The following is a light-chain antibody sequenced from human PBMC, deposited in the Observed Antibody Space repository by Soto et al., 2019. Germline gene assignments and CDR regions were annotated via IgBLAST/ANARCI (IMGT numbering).Light chain of an antibody. Sequence: DIQMTQSPSSQSASVGDRVTITCRASQDIGNYLAWYQQKPGKVPKFLIYGASSLQTGVPSRFSGSGSGTDFTLTISGLQPEDVATYYCQKYKSAPLTFGGGTKVELK. V-gene: IGKV1-27*01. J-gene: IGKJ4*01. CDR1: QDIGNY. CDR2: GAS. CDR3: QKYKSAPLT.